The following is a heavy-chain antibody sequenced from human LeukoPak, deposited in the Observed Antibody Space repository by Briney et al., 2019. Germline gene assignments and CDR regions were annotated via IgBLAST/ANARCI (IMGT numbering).Heavy chain of an antibody. Sequence: PSETLSLTCAVYGGSFSGYYWSWIRQPPGKGLEWIGEINHSGSTNYNPSLKSRVTISVDTSKNQFSLKLSSVTAADTAVYYCARGASIAARLPFDYWGQGTPVTVSS. CDR2: INHSGST. D-gene: IGHD6-6*01. J-gene: IGHJ4*02. CDR3: ARGASIAARLPFDY. V-gene: IGHV4-34*01. CDR1: GGSFSGYY.